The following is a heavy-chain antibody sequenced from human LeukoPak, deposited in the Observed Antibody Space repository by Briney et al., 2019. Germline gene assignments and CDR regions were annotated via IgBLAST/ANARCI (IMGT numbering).Heavy chain of an antibody. V-gene: IGHV4-61*01. CDR2: IYYSGST. D-gene: IGHD3-10*01. J-gene: IGHJ4*02. CDR1: GYSISSGYY. Sequence: PSETLSLTCAVSGYSISSGYYWGWIRQPPGKGLEWIGYIYYSGSTNYNPSLKSRVTISVDTSKNQFSLKLSSVTAADTAVYYCARLWFGDVWGQGTLVTVSS. CDR3: ARLWFGDV.